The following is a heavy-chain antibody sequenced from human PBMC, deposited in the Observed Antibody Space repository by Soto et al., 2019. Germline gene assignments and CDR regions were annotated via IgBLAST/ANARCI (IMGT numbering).Heavy chain of an antibody. D-gene: IGHD5-12*01. CDR2: IYYSGST. Sequence: SETLSLTCTVSGGSISSGGYYWSWIRQHPGKGLEWIGYIYYSGSTYYNPSLKSRVTISVDTSKNQFSLKLSSVTAADTAVYYCARGRIVATISYYYYGMDVWGQGTTVTVSS. J-gene: IGHJ6*02. CDR3: ARGRIVATISYYYYGMDV. V-gene: IGHV4-31*03. CDR1: GGSISSGGYY.